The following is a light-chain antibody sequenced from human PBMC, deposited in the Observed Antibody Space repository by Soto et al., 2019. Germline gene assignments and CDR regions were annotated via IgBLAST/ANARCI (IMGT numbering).Light chain of an antibody. CDR3: QQSYTSPVT. J-gene: IGKJ2*01. Sequence: DIQMTQSPPSLSASVGDRGTITCRASQSIDNYLNWYQQKPGKAPKLLIYAASHLQSGVPSRFSGSGPGTDFTLTISTLQPEDFATYYCQQSYTSPVTFGQGTKLEIK. CDR2: AAS. V-gene: IGKV1-39*01. CDR1: QSIDNY.